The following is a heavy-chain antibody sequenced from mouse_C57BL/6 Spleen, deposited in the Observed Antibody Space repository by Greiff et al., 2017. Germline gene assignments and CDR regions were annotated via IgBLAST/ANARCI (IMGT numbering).Heavy chain of an antibody. CDR3: ARGKLDY. Sequence: EVKLLESGGDLVKPGGSLKLSCAASGFTFSSYGMSWVRQTPDKRLEWVGTISSGGSYTYYPDSVKGRFTISRDKAKNTLYLQMSSLKSEDTALYYGARGKLDYWGQGTSVTVSS. CDR2: ISSGGSYT. J-gene: IGHJ4*01. V-gene: IGHV5-6*01. CDR1: GFTFSSYG.